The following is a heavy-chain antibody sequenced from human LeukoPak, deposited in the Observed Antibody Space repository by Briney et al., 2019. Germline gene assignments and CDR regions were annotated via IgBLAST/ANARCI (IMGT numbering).Heavy chain of an antibody. CDR2: INPSGGST. J-gene: IGHJ5*02. CDR3: ARTWIHEAYNWFDP. Sequence: ASVKVSCKASRYTFTTYYMHWVRQAPGQGLEWMGIINPSGGSTNYAQKFQGRVTLTRDMSTSTVYMELSSLRSEDTAVYYCARTWIHEAYNWFDPWGQGTLVTVSS. V-gene: IGHV1-46*01. D-gene: IGHD5-18*01. CDR1: RYTFTTYY.